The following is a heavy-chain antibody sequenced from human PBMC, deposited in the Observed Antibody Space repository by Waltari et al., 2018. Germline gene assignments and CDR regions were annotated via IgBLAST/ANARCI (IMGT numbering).Heavy chain of an antibody. CDR3: TTDQVLLWFGESP. CDR1: GFTFSNAW. CDR2: IKSKTDGGTT. J-gene: IGHJ5*02. Sequence: EVQLVESGGGLVKPGGSLRLSCAASGFTFSNAWMSWVRQAPGKGLEWVGSIKSKTDGGTTDYAAPVKGRFTISRDESKNTLYLQMNSLKTEDTAVYYCTTDQVLLWFGESPWGQGTLVTVSS. D-gene: IGHD3-10*01. V-gene: IGHV3-15*01.